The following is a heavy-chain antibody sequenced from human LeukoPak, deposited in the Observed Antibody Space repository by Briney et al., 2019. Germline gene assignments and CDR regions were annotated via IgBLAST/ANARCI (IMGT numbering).Heavy chain of an antibody. Sequence: ASVKVSCKASGYTFTSYGISWVRQAPGQGLEWMGWISACNGNTNYAQKLQGRVTMTTDTSTSTAYMELRSLRSDDTAVYYCAREPKSMTGTTRDKNAFDIWGQGTMVTVSS. CDR3: AREPKSMTGTTRDKNAFDI. CDR2: ISACNGNT. J-gene: IGHJ3*02. D-gene: IGHD1-7*01. V-gene: IGHV1-18*01. CDR1: GYTFTSYG.